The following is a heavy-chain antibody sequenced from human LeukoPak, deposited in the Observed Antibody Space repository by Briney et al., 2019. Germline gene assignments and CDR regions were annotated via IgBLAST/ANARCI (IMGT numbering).Heavy chain of an antibody. V-gene: IGHV4-34*01. CDR2: INHSGGT. J-gene: IGHJ4*02. D-gene: IGHD2-8*02. CDR3: ARGWWCLDY. CDR1: GGSFSGYY. Sequence: PSETLSLTCAVYGGSFSGYYWSWIRQPPGKGLEWIGEINHSGGTNYNPSLKSRVTISVDTSKNQFSLKLSSVTAADTAVYYCARGWWCLDYWGQGTLVTVSS.